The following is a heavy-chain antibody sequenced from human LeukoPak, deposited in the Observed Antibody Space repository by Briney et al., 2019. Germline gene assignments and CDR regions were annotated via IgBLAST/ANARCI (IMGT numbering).Heavy chain of an antibody. CDR1: GFTFSSYA. CDR2: ISGSGGST. CDR3: ARGVATAHDAFDI. V-gene: IGHV3-23*01. J-gene: IGHJ3*02. Sequence: KSGGSLRLSCAASGFTFSSYAMSWVRQAPGKGLEWVSAISGSGGSTYYADSVKGRFTISRDNSKNTLYLQMNSLRAEDSAVYYCARGVATAHDAFDIWGQGTMVTVSS. D-gene: IGHD5-18*01.